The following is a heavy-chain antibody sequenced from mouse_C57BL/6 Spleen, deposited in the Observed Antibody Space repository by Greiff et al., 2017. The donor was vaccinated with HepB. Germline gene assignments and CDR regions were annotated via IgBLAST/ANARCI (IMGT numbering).Heavy chain of an antibody. D-gene: IGHD2-3*01. CDR1: GFSLTSYG. V-gene: IGHV2-2*01. J-gene: IGHJ4*01. CDR2: IWSGGST. Sequence: VQVVESGPGLVQPSQSLSITCTVSGFSLTSYGVHWVRQSPGKGLEWLGVIWSGGSTDYNAAFISRLSISKDNSKSQVFFKMNSLQADDTAIYYCARIGWLLRGYAMDYWGQGTSVTVSS. CDR3: ARIGWLLRGYAMDY.